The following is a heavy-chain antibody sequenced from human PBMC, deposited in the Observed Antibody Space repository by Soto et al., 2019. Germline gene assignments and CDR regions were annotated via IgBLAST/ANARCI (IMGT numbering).Heavy chain of an antibody. D-gene: IGHD2-15*01. J-gene: IGHJ4*02. V-gene: IGHV1-69*02. CDR2: IVPITGMT. CDR1: GGTFSSYT. CDR3: TRGVASLVDS. Sequence: QVQLVQSGAEVKKPGSSVRVSCTPSGGTFSSYTISWVRQAPGQGLEWMGRIVPITGMTRYAQKFQGRLTITAVTSTTPAYLELSILTSVGSAVYFCTRGVASLVDSWGQGTQVTVSS.